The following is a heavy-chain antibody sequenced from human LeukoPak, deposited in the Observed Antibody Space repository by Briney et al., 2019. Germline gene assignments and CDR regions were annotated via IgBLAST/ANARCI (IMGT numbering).Heavy chain of an antibody. V-gene: IGHV3-30*09. CDR1: GFTFSSYT. D-gene: IGHD4-11*01. CDR2: VSVEGIGR. CDR3: ATVTKVDFNY. J-gene: IGHJ4*02. Sequence: GGSLRLSCAASGFTFSSYTFYWFRQAPGKGLEWVASVSVEGIGRYFPGSVEGRFAISRDDSKKSVFLQMSNLRPEDTAVYLCATVTKVDFNYWGQGTLVTVSS.